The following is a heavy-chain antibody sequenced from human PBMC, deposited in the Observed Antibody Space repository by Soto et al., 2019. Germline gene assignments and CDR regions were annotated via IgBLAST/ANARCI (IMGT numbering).Heavy chain of an antibody. Sequence: GESLRISCKGSGYSFTSYWISWVRQMPGKGLEWMGRIDPSDSYTNYSPSFQGHVTISADKSISTAYLQWSSLKASDTAMYYCARHTHFSRWLQSEFDYWGQGTLVTVSS. CDR1: GYSFTSYW. D-gene: IGHD5-12*01. J-gene: IGHJ4*02. CDR2: IDPSDSYT. V-gene: IGHV5-10-1*01. CDR3: ARHTHFSRWLQSEFDY.